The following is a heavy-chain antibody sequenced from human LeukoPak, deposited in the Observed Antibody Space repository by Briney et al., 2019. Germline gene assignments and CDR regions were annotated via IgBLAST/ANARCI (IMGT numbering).Heavy chain of an antibody. J-gene: IGHJ4*02. Sequence: GGSLRLSCAASGFTFSNYWMHWVRQAPGKGLVWVSRTNTDGSITTYADSVKGRFTISRDNAKNTLYLQMNTLRAEDTAVYYCVSYYYDSSGCYWGQGTLVTVSS. CDR1: GFTFSNYW. CDR3: VSYYYDSSGCY. CDR2: TNTDGSIT. V-gene: IGHV3-74*01. D-gene: IGHD3-22*01.